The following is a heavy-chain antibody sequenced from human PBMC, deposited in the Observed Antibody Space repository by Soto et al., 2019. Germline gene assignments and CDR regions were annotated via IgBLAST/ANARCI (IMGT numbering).Heavy chain of an antibody. CDR1: GGSISSYY. V-gene: IGHV4-59*01. Sequence: QVQLQESGPGLVKPSETLSLTCTVSGGSISSYYWSWIRQPPGKGLEWLGFFFYGGSTNYNPSLKSRVTISVDTSKNQFSLKLSSVTAADTAVYYCARDRGQYDFWSGYPQNYYYYYGMDVWGQGTTVTVSS. D-gene: IGHD3-3*01. J-gene: IGHJ6*02. CDR2: FFYGGST. CDR3: ARDRGQYDFWSGYPQNYYYYYGMDV.